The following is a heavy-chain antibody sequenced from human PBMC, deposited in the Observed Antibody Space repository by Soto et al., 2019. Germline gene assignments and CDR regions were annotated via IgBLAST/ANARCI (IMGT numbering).Heavy chain of an antibody. Sequence: ASVKVSCKASGYTFTSYYMHWVRQAPGQGLEWMGIINPSGGSTSYAQKFQGRVTMTRDTSTSTVYMELSSLRSEDTAVYYCARDQGSSSWCFFARYLQHWGQGTLVTVSS. CDR2: INPSGGST. V-gene: IGHV1-46*03. CDR3: ARDQGSSSWCFFARYLQH. CDR1: GYTFTSYY. J-gene: IGHJ1*01. D-gene: IGHD6-13*01.